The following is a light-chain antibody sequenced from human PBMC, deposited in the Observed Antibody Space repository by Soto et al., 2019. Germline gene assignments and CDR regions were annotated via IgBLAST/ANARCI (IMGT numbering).Light chain of an antibody. CDR3: QQRSDWPLT. Sequence: EIVLTQSPATLSLSPGDRATLSCRASQSVGSDLGWYQQRPGQAPRLLIYDASNRATGIPARFSGSGSGTDFTLTISRLEPEDFAVYYCQQRSDWPLTFGGGTKVEIK. V-gene: IGKV3-11*01. CDR1: QSVGSD. CDR2: DAS. J-gene: IGKJ4*01.